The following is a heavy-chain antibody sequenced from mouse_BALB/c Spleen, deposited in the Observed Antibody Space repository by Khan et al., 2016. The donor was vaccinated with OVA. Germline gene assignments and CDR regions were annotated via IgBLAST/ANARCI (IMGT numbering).Heavy chain of an antibody. CDR2: INPDSSTI. CDR3: GGSREYYFDY. Sequence: EVKLLESGGGLVQPGGSLKLSCAASGFDFSRYWMSWVRQAPGQGLEWIGEINPDSSTINYTPSLQDKFIISRDNATNTLYLQMSKVRSEDTSLYNCGGSREYYFDYWGQGTTLTVSS. J-gene: IGHJ2*01. V-gene: IGHV4-1*02. D-gene: IGHD1-1*01. CDR1: GFDFSRYW.